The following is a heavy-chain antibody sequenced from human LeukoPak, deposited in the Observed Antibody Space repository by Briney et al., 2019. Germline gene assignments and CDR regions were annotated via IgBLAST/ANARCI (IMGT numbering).Heavy chain of an antibody. CDR3: ARESFYCSGGSCRDNWFDP. CDR1: GGSFSGYY. J-gene: IGHJ5*02. Sequence: SETLSLTCAVYGGSFSGYYWSWIRQPPGKGLEWIGEINHSGSTNYNPSLKSRVTISVDTSKNQFSLNLSSVTPEDTAVYYCARESFYCSGGSCRDNWFDPWGQGTLVTVSS. V-gene: IGHV4-34*01. D-gene: IGHD2-15*01. CDR2: INHSGST.